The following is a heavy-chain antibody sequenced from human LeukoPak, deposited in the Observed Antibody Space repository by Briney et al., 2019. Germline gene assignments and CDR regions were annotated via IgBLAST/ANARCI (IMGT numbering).Heavy chain of an antibody. Sequence: PGGSLRLSCAASGFAFSSYSMNWVRQAPGKGLEWVSYISSSSSTIYYADSVKGRFTISRDNAKNSLYLQMNSLRAEDTAVYYCARRSVAAAGTSGYWGQGTLVTVSS. CDR1: GFAFSSYS. CDR3: ARRSVAAAGTSGY. V-gene: IGHV3-48*04. J-gene: IGHJ4*02. D-gene: IGHD6-13*01. CDR2: ISSSSSTI.